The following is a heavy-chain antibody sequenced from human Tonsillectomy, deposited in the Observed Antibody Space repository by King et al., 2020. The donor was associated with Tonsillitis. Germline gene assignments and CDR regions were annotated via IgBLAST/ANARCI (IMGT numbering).Heavy chain of an antibody. CDR3: ARVVHGYYYDGSGYPAY. D-gene: IGHD3-22*01. CDR1: GFTVSSNY. Sequence: VQLVESGGGLIQPGGSLRLSCAASGFTVSSNYMSWVRQAPGKGLEWVSVIYSGGSTYYADSVKGRFTISRDNSKNTLYLQMNSLRAEDTAVYYCARVVHGYYYDGSGYPAYWGQGTLVTVSS. V-gene: IGHV3-53*01. CDR2: IYSGGST. J-gene: IGHJ4*02.